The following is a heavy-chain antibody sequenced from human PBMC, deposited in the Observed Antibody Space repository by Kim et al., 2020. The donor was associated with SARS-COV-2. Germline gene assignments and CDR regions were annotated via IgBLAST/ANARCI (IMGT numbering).Heavy chain of an antibody. CDR3: ARTHSSGWYWFDP. CDR1: GGSFSGYY. D-gene: IGHD6-19*01. Sequence: SETLSLTCAVYGGSFSGYYWSWIRQPPGKGLEWIGEINHSGSTNYNPSLKSRVTISVDTSKNQFSLKLSSVTAADTAVYYCARTHSSGWYWFDPWGQGT. V-gene: IGHV4-34*01. J-gene: IGHJ5*02. CDR2: INHSGST.